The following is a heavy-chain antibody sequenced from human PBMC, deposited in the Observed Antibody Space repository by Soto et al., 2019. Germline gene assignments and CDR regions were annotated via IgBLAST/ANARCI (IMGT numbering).Heavy chain of an antibody. CDR3: ATGSGSIALLNYYYYGMDV. J-gene: IGHJ6*02. V-gene: IGHV1-24*01. CDR2: FDPEDGET. D-gene: IGHD6-6*01. Sequence: ASVKVSCKVSGYTLTELSMHWVRQAPGKGLEWMGGFDPEDGETIYAQKFQGRVTMTEDTSTDTAYMELSSLRSEDTAVYYCATGSGSIALLNYYYYGMDVWGQGTTVTVSS. CDR1: GYTLTELS.